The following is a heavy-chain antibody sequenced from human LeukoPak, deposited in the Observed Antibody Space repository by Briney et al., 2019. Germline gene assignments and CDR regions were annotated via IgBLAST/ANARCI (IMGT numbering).Heavy chain of an antibody. D-gene: IGHD3-10*01. CDR1: GGTFSCYA. J-gene: IGHJ4*02. CDR2: IIPILGIA. CDR3: ARRGDYYGSGPDY. V-gene: IGHV1-69*04. Sequence: SVKVSCKASGGTFSCYAISWVRQAPRQGLEWMGRIIPILGIANYAQKFQGRVTITADKSTSTAYMELSSLRSEDTAVYYCARRGDYYGSGPDYWGQGTLVTVSS.